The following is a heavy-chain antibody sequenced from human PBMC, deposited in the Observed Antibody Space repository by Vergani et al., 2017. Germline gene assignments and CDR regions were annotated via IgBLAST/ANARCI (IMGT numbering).Heavy chain of an antibody. CDR2: VSFRGDT. D-gene: IGHD3-10*01. J-gene: IGHJ4*02. CDR3: ARSRIYYCAGSPIY. CDR1: GASANSYY. Sequence: QVKLQESGPGLVKPSETLSLTCNVSGASANSYYWSWIRQPQGKGLEWMGYVSFRGDTLYDPSVKGRMTISLNTSSNQFSLYLASVTAADTAVYYCARSRIYYCAGSPIYLVQGTLVTVSS. V-gene: IGHV4-59*02.